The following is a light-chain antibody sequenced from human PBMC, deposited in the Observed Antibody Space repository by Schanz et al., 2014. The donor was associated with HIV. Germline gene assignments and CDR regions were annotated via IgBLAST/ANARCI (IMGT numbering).Light chain of an antibody. J-gene: IGKJ1*01. Sequence: GDRVTITCQASQDITTYLNWYQQRPGKAPKLLIYDASTLETGVPSRFSGSGSGTHFILTITSLQPEDIATYYCQQYRNLPRTFGQGTTVDIK. CDR1: QDITTY. CDR3: QQYRNLPRT. CDR2: DAS. V-gene: IGKV1-33*01.